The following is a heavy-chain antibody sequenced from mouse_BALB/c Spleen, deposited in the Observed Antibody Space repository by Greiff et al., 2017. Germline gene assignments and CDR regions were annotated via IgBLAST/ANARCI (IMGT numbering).Heavy chain of an antibody. CDR1: GFTFSSFG. D-gene: IGHD2-14*01. Sequence: EVKLMESGGGLVQPGGSRKLSCAASGFTFSSFGMHWVRQAPEKGLEWVAYISSGSSTIYYADTVKGRVTISRDNPKNTLFLQMTSLRSEDTAMYYCARSRRYGDAMDYWGQGTSVTVSA. CDR3: ARSRRYGDAMDY. CDR2: ISSGSSTI. V-gene: IGHV5-17*02. J-gene: IGHJ4*01.